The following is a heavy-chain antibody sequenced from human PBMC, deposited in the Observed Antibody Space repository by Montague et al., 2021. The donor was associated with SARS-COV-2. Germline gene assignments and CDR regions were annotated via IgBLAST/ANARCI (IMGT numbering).Heavy chain of an antibody. CDR2: IDWDDDK. J-gene: IGHJ6*02. V-gene: IGHV2-70*01. Sequence: PALVKPTQTLTLTCTFSGFSLSTSGMCVSWIRQPPGKALEWLALIDWDDDKYYSTSLKTRLTISKDISKNQVVLTMTNMDPVDTATYYCARMVTIFSLGGYYYYYGMDVWGQGTTVTVSS. CDR3: ARMVTIFSLGGYYYYYGMDV. D-gene: IGHD3-9*01. CDR1: GFSLSTSGMC.